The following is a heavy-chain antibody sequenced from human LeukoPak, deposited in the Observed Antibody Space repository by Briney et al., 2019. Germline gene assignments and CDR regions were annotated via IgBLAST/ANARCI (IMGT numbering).Heavy chain of an antibody. CDR3: ASPQYCSGGSCYYAFDI. V-gene: IGHV5-51*01. CDR2: IYPGDSET. Sequence: MLGESLKISCKGSGYSFTSHWIGWVRQMPGKGLDWMGIIYPGDSETRYSPSFQGQVTISADKSISTAYLQWSSLKASDTAMYYCASPQYCSGGSCYYAFDIWGQGTMVTVSS. CDR1: GYSFTSHW. D-gene: IGHD2-15*01. J-gene: IGHJ3*02.